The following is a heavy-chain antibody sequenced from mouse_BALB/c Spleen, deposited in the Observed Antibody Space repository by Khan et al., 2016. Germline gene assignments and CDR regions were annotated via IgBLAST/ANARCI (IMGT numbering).Heavy chain of an antibody. J-gene: IGHJ1*01. V-gene: IGHV2-9-2*01. Sequence: QVQLKESGPGLVAPSQSLSITCTVSGFSLTSYDISWIRQPPGKGLEWLGVIWTGGGTNYNSAFMSRLSISKDNSKSQVFLKMNNLQTDDTAIYXCVGLRTLGYWYFDVWGAGTTVTVSS. CDR3: VGLRTLGYWYFDV. CDR2: IWTGGGT. CDR1: GFSLTSYD. D-gene: IGHD1-1*01.